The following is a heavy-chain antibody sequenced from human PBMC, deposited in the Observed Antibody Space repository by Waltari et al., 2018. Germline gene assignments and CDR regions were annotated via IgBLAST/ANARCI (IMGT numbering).Heavy chain of an antibody. V-gene: IGHV4-61*01. J-gene: IGHJ4*02. Sequence: QVQLQESGPGLVKPSETLSLTCTVSGDSVSSVIYYWRWIRQPPGKGLEWIGNIYYSGSTNYNPSFNSRVTISVDTSKNQFSLNLTSVTATDTAVYYCARQIVVVAATPGYFDSWGQGTLVAVSS. CDR3: ARQIVVVAATPGYFDS. D-gene: IGHD2-15*01. CDR1: GDSVSSVIYY. CDR2: IYYSGST.